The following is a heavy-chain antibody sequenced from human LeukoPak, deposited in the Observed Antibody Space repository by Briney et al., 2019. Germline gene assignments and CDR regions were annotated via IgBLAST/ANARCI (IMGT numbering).Heavy chain of an antibody. D-gene: IGHD3-16*01. CDR2: ISSSGSTK. V-gene: IGHV3-48*03. CDR3: ARDMKGPSRSFDI. J-gene: IGHJ3*02. Sequence: GGSLRLSCAGSGFTFSRYERHWVRRAPGTRLEWVSHISSSGSTKYYVDSVKGRFTISRDNAKNSLYLQMNSLRAEDTAVYYCARDMKGPSRSFDIWGQGTMVTVSS. CDR1: GFTFSRYE.